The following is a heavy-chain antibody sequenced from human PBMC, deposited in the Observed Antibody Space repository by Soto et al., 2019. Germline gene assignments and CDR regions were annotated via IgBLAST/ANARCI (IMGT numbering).Heavy chain of an antibody. D-gene: IGHD3-10*01. J-gene: IGHJ4*02. CDR1: GFTFSDHY. Sequence: EVQLVESGGGLVQPGGSLRLSCAASGFTFSDHYRDWVRQATVKELEWVGRSKNKADSYTTEYAASVKGRFTISRDGSKNSLFLQMNSLKTEDTAVYDCTVWGSGNDFGAAWGQGILVTVSS. CDR2: SKNKADSYTT. V-gene: IGHV3-72*01. CDR3: TVWGSGNDFGAA.